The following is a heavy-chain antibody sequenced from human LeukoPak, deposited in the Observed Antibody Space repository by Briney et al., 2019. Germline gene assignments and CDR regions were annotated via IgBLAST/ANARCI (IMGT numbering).Heavy chain of an antibody. Sequence: SETLSLTCTVSGGSISSYYWSWIRQPPGKGLEWIGYIYYSGSTNYNPSLKSRVTKSVDTSKNQSSLKLSSVTAADTAVYYCARESGGYSSSWEEHNWFDPWGQGTPVTVSS. V-gene: IGHV4-59*01. CDR2: IYYSGST. CDR1: GGSISSYY. CDR3: ARESGGYSSSWEEHNWFDP. D-gene: IGHD6-13*01. J-gene: IGHJ5*02.